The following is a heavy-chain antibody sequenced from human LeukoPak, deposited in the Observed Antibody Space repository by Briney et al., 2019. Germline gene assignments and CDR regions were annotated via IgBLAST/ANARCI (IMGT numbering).Heavy chain of an antibody. V-gene: IGHV3-7*01. CDR3: ARPPPGGNVGYFQY. D-gene: IGHD1-14*01. Sequence: GGCRRLSCAPAVFTLTTYWMSWVRPAPGGGHEWVANTMKDGSEKYYVDSVEGPLTTSRDNAKNPPYLEINSLRAEHRALYYCARPPPGGNVGYFQYWGQGTLVTVSS. J-gene: IGHJ1*01. CDR2: TMKDGSEK. CDR1: VFTLTTYW.